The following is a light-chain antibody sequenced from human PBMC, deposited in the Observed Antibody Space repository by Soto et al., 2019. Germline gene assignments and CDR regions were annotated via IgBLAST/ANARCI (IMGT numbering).Light chain of an antibody. Sequence: QSVLTQPASVSGSPGQSITISCTGTSSDVGAYNYVSWYQQHPGKAPKLMIYDVDNRPSGVSNRFSGSKSGNTASLTISGLQAEDEADYYCSSYTASFTVLFGGGTQLTVL. J-gene: IGLJ2*01. V-gene: IGLV2-14*01. CDR3: SSYTASFTVL. CDR1: SSDVGAYNY. CDR2: DVD.